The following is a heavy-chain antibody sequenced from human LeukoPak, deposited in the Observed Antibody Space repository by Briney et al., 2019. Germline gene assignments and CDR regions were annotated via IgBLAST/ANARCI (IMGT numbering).Heavy chain of an antibody. CDR3: ARRSYGDYATFDY. J-gene: IGHJ4*02. D-gene: IGHD4-17*01. CDR1: GYIFTSYW. Sequence: GESLKISCKGSGYIFTSYWIGWVRQMPGKGLEWMGIIYPGDSDTTYSPSFQGQVTISADKSISTAYLQWSSLKASDTAMYYCARRSYGDYATFDYWGQGTLVTVSS. V-gene: IGHV5-51*01. CDR2: IYPGDSDT.